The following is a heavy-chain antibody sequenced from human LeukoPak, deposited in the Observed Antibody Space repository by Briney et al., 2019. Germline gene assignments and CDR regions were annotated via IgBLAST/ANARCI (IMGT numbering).Heavy chain of an antibody. CDR2: IKQDGSEK. CDR1: GFTFSSYW. V-gene: IGHV3-7*01. D-gene: IGHD4-17*01. J-gene: IGHJ3*02. Sequence: GGSLRLSCVASGFTFSSYWMSWVRQAPGKGLEWVANIKQDGSEKYYVDSVKGRFTISRDNAKNSLYLQMNSLRAEDTAVYYCARAELAYGDYRFMDLGAFDIWGQGTMVTVSS. CDR3: ARAELAYGDYRFMDLGAFDI.